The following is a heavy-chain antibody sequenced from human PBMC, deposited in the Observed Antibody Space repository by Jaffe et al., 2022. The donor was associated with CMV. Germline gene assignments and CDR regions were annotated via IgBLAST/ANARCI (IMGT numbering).Heavy chain of an antibody. J-gene: IGHJ4*02. D-gene: IGHD3-22*01. V-gene: IGHV4-4*02. Sequence: QVQLQESGPGLVKPSGTLSLTCAVSGGSISSSNWWSWVRQPPGKGLEWIGEIYHSGSTNYNPSLKSRVTISVDKSKNQFSLKLSSVTAADTAVYYCARVGDLNYDSSGYSPPFDYWGQGTLVTVSS. CDR2: IYHSGST. CDR1: GGSISSSNW. CDR3: ARVGDLNYDSSGYSPPFDY.